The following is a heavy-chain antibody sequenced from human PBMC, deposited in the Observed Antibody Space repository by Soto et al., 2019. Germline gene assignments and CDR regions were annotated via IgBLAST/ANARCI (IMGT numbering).Heavy chain of an antibody. D-gene: IGHD4-17*01. CDR2: IYYSGST. CDR1: GGSISSYY. V-gene: IGHV4-59*01. Sequence: QVQLQESGPGLVKPSETLSLTCTVSGGSISSYYWSWIRQPPGKGLEWIGYIYYSGSTNYNPSLKSRVTISVDTSKNQFSLKLSSVTAADTAVHYCARDRATVTTNYFDYWGQGTLVTVSS. CDR3: ARDRATVTTNYFDY. J-gene: IGHJ4*02.